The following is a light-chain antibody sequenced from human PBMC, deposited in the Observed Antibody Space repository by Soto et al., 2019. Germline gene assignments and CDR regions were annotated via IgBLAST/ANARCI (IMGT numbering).Light chain of an antibody. CDR3: QQYNTFS. CDR1: QTISSW. J-gene: IGKJ1*01. CDR2: KAS. Sequence: DIQMTQSPSTLSASIGDRVTITCRASQTISSWLAWYQQKPGKAPKLLISKASHLESGVPSRFSGSGSGTEFTLTISGLQPDDFATYYCQQYNTFSFGQGTKVDI. V-gene: IGKV1-5*03.